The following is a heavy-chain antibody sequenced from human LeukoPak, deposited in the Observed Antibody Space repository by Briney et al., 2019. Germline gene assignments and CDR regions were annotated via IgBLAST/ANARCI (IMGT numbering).Heavy chain of an antibody. CDR3: VRVEYCSSTSCYGLLGY. D-gene: IGHD2-2*01. V-gene: IGHV1-18*04. CDR2: ISAYNGNT. Sequence: GASVKVSCKASGYTFTGYYMHWVRQAPGQGLEWMGWISAYNGNTNYAQKLQGRVTMTTDTSTSTAYMELRSLRCDDTAVYYCVRVEYCSSTSCYGLLGYWGQGTLVTVSS. CDR1: GYTFTGYY. J-gene: IGHJ4*02.